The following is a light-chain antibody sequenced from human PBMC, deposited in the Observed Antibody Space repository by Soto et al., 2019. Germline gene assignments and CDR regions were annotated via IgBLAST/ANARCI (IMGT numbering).Light chain of an antibody. CDR2: GVS. CDR1: SSDVGGYNY. V-gene: IGLV2-14*03. Sequence: QSVLTQPASLSGSPGQSITISCTGTSSDVGGYNYVSWYQQHPGKAPRLMIYGVSNRPLGVSYRFSGSKSGNTASLTIPGLQSEDEADYYCNSYASVNSPVLFGGGTKLTV. CDR3: NSYASVNSPVL. J-gene: IGLJ2*01.